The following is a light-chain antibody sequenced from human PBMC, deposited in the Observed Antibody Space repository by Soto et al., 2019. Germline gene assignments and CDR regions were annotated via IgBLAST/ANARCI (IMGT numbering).Light chain of an antibody. Sequence: DIHLTQSPSSLSASVGDRVTITCRASQNIKKFLNWYQQRPGKAPSALIHATSTLQNGVSSRISGSGSDTDFTLTITSLQPEDFATYFCHQSNSSPLTFGGGTKVEL. CDR2: ATS. V-gene: IGKV1-39*01. CDR1: QNIKKF. J-gene: IGKJ4*02. CDR3: HQSNSSPLT.